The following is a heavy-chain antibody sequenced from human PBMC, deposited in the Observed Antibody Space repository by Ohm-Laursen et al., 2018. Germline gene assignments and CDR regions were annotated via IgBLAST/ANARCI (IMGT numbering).Heavy chain of an antibody. CDR2: INSNGSST. CDR1: GFTFSSYW. V-gene: IGHV3-74*01. D-gene: IGHD3-3*01. CDR3: ANEWFPLFDP. J-gene: IGHJ5*02. Sequence: SLRLSCTASGFTFSSYWMHWVRQAPGKGLVWVSRINSNGSSTSYADSVKGRFTISRDNAKNTLYLQMNSLGAEDTAVYYCANEWFPLFDPWGQGTLVTVSS.